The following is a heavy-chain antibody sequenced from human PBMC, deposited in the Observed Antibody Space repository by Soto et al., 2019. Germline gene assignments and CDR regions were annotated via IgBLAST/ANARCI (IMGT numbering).Heavy chain of an antibody. CDR1: GYTFTSYG. V-gene: IGHV1-18*01. D-gene: IGHD6-19*01. J-gene: IGHJ3*02. CDR3: ARDTGSGWYDVRAFDI. Sequence: QVQLVQSGAEVKKPGASVKVSCKASGYTFTSYGISWVRQAPGQGLEWMGWISAYNGNTNYAQKLQGRVTMTTDTXTXXAYMELSSLRSDDTAVYYCARDTGSGWYDVRAFDIWGQGTMVTVSS. CDR2: ISAYNGNT.